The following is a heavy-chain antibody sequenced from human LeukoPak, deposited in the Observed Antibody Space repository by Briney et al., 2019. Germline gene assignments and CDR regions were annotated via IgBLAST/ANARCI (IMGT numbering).Heavy chain of an antibody. V-gene: IGHV3-66*01. CDR3: ARGLKYSTGWHYFDY. Sequence: HPGGSLRLSCAASGFTFSSYWMHWVRQAPGKGLEWVSVIYSGGSTYYADSVKGRFTISRDNSKNTLYLQMNSLRAEDTAVYYCARGLKYSTGWHYFDYWGQGTLVTVSS. CDR2: IYSGGST. CDR1: GFTFSSYW. D-gene: IGHD6-25*01. J-gene: IGHJ4*02.